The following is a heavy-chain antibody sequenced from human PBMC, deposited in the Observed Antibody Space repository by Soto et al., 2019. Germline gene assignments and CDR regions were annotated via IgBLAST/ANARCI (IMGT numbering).Heavy chain of an antibody. CDR1: GGSGNSYY. V-gene: IGHV4-34*01. J-gene: IGHJ4*02. CDR2: INHPRGT. Sequence: SETMYLTSAVSGGSGNSYYWSWVRQPPGKGLEWIGDINHPRGTNYKPSLKRRVMMSVETAKAQFSLNVTSVTAADTAVYYCAREVGYYSATRRNLYFDYWGPGTLVTVSS. D-gene: IGHD2-2*01. CDR3: AREVGYYSATRRNLYFDY.